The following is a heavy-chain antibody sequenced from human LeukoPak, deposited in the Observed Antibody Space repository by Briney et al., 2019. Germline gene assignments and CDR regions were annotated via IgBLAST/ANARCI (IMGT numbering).Heavy chain of an antibody. CDR3: DSDHGLGGGFDY. Sequence: PSQTLSLTCTVSGGSISIGDYYWSWIRQPPGKGLEWIGCIYYSGSTYVNPSLKRRLSILVRTPMKQFSLKLSSLTAVDTAVYYCDSDHGLGGGFDYWGQGTLVTVSS. J-gene: IGHJ4*02. CDR2: IYYSGST. CDR1: GGSISIGDYY. D-gene: IGHD2-2*03. V-gene: IGHV4-30-4*08.